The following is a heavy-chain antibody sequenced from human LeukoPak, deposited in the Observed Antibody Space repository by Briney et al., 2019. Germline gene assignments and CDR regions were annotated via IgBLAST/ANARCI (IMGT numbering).Heavy chain of an antibody. J-gene: IGHJ4*02. CDR1: GFTFSSYA. Sequence: GGSLRLPCAASGFTFSSYAMHWVRQAPGKGLEWVAVISYDGSNKYYADSVKGRFTISRDNSKNTLYLQMNSLRAEDTAVYYCARDLGSGSESYFDYWGQGTLVTVSS. CDR2: ISYDGSNK. D-gene: IGHD1-26*01. CDR3: ARDLGSGSESYFDY. V-gene: IGHV3-30-3*01.